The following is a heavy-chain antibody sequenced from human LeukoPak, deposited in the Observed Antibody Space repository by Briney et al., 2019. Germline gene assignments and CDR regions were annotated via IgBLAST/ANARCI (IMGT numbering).Heavy chain of an antibody. CDR2: TYYRSKWYD. J-gene: IGHJ5*02. CDR1: GDSVSSNSAA. Sequence: SQTLSLTCAISGDSVSSNSAAWNWIRQSPSRGLEWLGRTYYRSKWYDDYAVSVKSRITINPDTSKNQFSLQLNSVTPEDTAVYYCARDPGLRLGELSVNWFDPWGQGTLVTVSS. CDR3: ARDPGLRLGELSVNWFDP. V-gene: IGHV6-1*01. D-gene: IGHD3-16*02.